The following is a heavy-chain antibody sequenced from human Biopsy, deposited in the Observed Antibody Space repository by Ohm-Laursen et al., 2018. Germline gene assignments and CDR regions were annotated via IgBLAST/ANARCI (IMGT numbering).Heavy chain of an antibody. Sequence: SLRLSCAASGFSFSDYHMRWIRQAPGRGLEWVSYISGGGTIYYGDSMKGRVTISRDNAKNSLYLQMHSLRAEDPAVYYCARDTRWSPYSMDVWGQGTTVTVSS. CDR1: GFSFSDYH. V-gene: IGHV3-11*01. D-gene: IGHD4-23*01. CDR2: ISGGGTI. J-gene: IGHJ6*02. CDR3: ARDTRWSPYSMDV.